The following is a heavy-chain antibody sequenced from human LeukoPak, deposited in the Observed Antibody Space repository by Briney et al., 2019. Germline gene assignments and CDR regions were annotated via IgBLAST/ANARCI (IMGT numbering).Heavy chain of an antibody. V-gene: IGHV4-34*01. CDR3: ARRVRAVAADY. D-gene: IGHD6-19*01. CDR2: TNHSGST. CDR1: GGSFSGYY. Sequence: SETLSLTCAVYGGSFSGYYWSWIRQPPGTGLEWIGETNHSGSTNYNPSLKSRVTISVDTSKNQFSLKLSSVTAADTAVYYCARRVRAVAADYWGQGTLATVSS. J-gene: IGHJ4*02.